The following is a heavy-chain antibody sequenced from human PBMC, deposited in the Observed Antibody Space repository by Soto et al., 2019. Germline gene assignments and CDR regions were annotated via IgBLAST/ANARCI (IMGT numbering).Heavy chain of an antibody. CDR3: AAFCSTGGCPPGPWN. V-gene: IGHV1-46*01. CDR1: GYSFTTYY. D-gene: IGHD2-15*01. Sequence: QVVQSGAEVRKPGASVKVSCKASGYSFTTYYIHWFRQAPGQGREWMAIINPNGGSTNSAPKFQARVTVTRDMSASTAYMELSSLRSADTAVYYRAAFCSTGGCPPGPWNWGRGKMVSVSS. CDR2: INPNGGST. J-gene: IGHJ3*01.